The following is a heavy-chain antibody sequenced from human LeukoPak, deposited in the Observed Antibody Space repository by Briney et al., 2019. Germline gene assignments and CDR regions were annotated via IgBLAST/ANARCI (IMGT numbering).Heavy chain of an antibody. D-gene: IGHD5-18*01. J-gene: IGHJ4*02. V-gene: IGHV1-2*06. CDR3: ARVFDEDTAQIRFDY. CDR1: GYTFTGYY. Sequence: GALVKVSCKASGYTFTGYYMHWVRQAPGQGLEWMGRINPNSGGTNYAQKFQGRVTMTRDTSISTAYMELSRLRSDDTAVYYCARVFDEDTAQIRFDYWGQGTLVTVSS. CDR2: INPNSGGT.